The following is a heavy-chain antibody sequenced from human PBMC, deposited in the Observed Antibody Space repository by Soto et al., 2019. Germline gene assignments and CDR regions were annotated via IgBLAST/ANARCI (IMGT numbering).Heavy chain of an antibody. D-gene: IGHD3-10*01. CDR1: GYNFSNYA. CDR2: INAVNGNT. Sequence: QVQLVQSGAEVKMPGASVKVSGRASGYNFSNYAMHWLRQAPGQRLEWMGWINAVNGNTRYSQKFQGRVTSTKDTSASPAYMELSSLRSEDTAVYYCARGITLIRGDRYYFDYWGQGTLVTVSS. V-gene: IGHV1-3*01. CDR3: ARGITLIRGDRYYFDY. J-gene: IGHJ4*02.